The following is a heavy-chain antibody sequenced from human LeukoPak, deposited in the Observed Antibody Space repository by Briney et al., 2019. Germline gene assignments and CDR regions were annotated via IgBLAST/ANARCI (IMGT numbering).Heavy chain of an antibody. CDR1: GYTFINYA. V-gene: IGHV1-3*01. CDR3: ATVISSWYFFDY. D-gene: IGHD6-13*01. J-gene: IGHJ4*02. Sequence: GASVKVSCKASGYTFINYAMHWVRQAPGQRLEWMGWINAATGNTKYSQRFQGRVTMTEDTSTDTAYMELSSLRSEDTAVYYCATVISSWYFFDYWGQGTLVTVSS. CDR2: INAATGNT.